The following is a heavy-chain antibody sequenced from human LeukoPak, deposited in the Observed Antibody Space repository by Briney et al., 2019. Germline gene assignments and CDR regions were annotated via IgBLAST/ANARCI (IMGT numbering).Heavy chain of an antibody. D-gene: IGHD1-20*01. Sequence: PSETLSLTCTVSGGSIISYYWSWIRQPPGKGLGWIGYIYYSGSTNYNPSLRSRVSISVDTSKNQFSLKLSSVTAADTAVYYCARGSRFNWNYMGYWGQGTLVTVSS. V-gene: IGHV4-59*01. CDR1: GGSIISYY. CDR2: IYYSGST. J-gene: IGHJ4*02. CDR3: ARGSRFNWNYMGY.